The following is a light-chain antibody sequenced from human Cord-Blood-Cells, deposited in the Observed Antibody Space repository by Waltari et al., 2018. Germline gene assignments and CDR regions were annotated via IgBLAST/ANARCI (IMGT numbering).Light chain of an antibody. J-gene: IGLJ1*01. Sequence: SYELTQPPSVSVSPGQTASINCSGETLGDQSSCWYQQKPGQSPVLVIYQDSKRPSGIPERFSGSNSGNTATLTISGTQAMDEADYYCQAWDSSTYVFGTGTKVTVL. CDR2: QDS. CDR3: QAWDSSTYV. CDR1: TLGDQS. V-gene: IGLV3-1*01.